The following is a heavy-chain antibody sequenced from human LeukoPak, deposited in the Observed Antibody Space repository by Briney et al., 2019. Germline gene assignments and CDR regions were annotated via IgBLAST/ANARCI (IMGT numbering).Heavy chain of an antibody. D-gene: IGHD3-3*01. Sequence: SETLSLTCTVSGGSISSSYYYWGWIRQPPGKGLEWIGSIYYSGSTYYNPSLKSRVTISVDTSKNQFSLKLSSVTAADTAVYYCARGRYDFWSGPNWFDPWGQGTLVTVSS. CDR3: ARGRYDFWSGPNWFDP. CDR2: IYYSGST. CDR1: GGSISSSYYY. J-gene: IGHJ5*02. V-gene: IGHV4-39*07.